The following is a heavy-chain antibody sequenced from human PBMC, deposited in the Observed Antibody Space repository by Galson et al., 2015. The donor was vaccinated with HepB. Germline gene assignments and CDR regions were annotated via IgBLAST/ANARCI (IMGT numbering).Heavy chain of an antibody. J-gene: IGHJ4*02. D-gene: IGHD3-9*01. CDR3: ARGQIHYDILGDY. CDR1: GFTFSSYW. V-gene: IGHV3-7*01. Sequence: SLRLSCAASGFTFSSYWMSWVRQAPGKGLEWVANIKQDGSEKYYVDSVKGRFTISRDNAKNSLYLQMNSLRAEDTAVYYCARGQIHYDILGDYWGQGTLVTVSS. CDR2: IKQDGSEK.